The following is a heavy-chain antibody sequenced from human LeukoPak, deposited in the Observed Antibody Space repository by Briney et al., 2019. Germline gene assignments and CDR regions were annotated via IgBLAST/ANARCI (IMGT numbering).Heavy chain of an antibody. V-gene: IGHV4-39*01. J-gene: IGHJ4*02. Sequence: SETRSLTCTVSGDSISSSSYYWGWIRQPPGKGLAWIGSIYYSGTTYYNPSLKSRVTISVVTYKNQSSLNLSSVTAADTAVYYCARHSSSWYHFDYWGQGTLVTVSS. CDR3: ARHSSSWYHFDY. D-gene: IGHD6-13*01. CDR1: GDSISSSSYY. CDR2: IYYSGTT.